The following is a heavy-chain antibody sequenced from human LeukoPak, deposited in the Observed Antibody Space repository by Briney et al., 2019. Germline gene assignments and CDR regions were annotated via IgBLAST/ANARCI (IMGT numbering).Heavy chain of an antibody. CDR1: GFTFRDYY. Sequence: GGSLRLSCAASGFTFRDYYMGWIRQAPGKGLEWISYISETGTTIYQPGSVKGRFSISRDNAKNSLFLQMNRLRPGDTAVYYCARTSYPWNWGQGTLVTVSS. CDR2: ISETGTTI. CDR3: ARTSYPWN. D-gene: IGHD3-16*02. V-gene: IGHV3-11*01. J-gene: IGHJ4*02.